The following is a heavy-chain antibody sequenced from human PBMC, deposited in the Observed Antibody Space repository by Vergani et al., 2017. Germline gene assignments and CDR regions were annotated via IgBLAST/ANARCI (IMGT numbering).Heavy chain of an antibody. CDR3: ARSQGDYWYFDL. Sequence: QVRLEESGPGLVKPSETLSLTCSVSGYSIGSGFYWAWIRQSPGEGLQWLTSIHNRGKTYHNPSLKSRVSVSLDTSKNRFSLNLTSVTATDTAVYYCARSQGDYWYFDLWCTGSLVTVSS. V-gene: IGHV4-38-2*01. J-gene: IGHJ2*01. D-gene: IGHD2-21*01. CDR1: GYSIGSGFY. CDR2: IHNRGKT.